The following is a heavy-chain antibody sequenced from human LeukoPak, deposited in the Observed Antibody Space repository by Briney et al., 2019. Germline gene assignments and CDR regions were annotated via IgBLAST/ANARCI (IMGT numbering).Heavy chain of an antibody. D-gene: IGHD1-26*01. CDR2: T. V-gene: IGHV1-18*01. J-gene: IGHJ5*02. Sequence: ASVKVSCKASGYTFTSYGISWVRQAPGQGLEWMGTNYAQKLQGRVTMTTDTSTSTAYMELRSLRSDDTAVYYCARDSGSFRIWFDPWGQGTLVTVSS. CDR3: ARDSGSFRIWFDP. CDR1: GYTFTSYG.